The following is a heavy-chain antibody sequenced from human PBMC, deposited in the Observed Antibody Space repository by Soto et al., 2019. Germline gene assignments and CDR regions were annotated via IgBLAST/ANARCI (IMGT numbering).Heavy chain of an antibody. D-gene: IGHD3-22*01. V-gene: IGHV4-59*01. CDR2: VYYTGST. CDR3: ARVDSSGSYFDY. CDR1: GGSISSYY. Sequence: QVQLQESGPGLVKPSETLSLTCTVSGGSISSYYWSWIRQPPGKGLEWISYVYYTGSTNYNPSLKGVVTFSADTSKNHFSLKLSAVTAADTAMYYCARVDSSGSYFDYWGQGTLVTVSS. J-gene: IGHJ4*02.